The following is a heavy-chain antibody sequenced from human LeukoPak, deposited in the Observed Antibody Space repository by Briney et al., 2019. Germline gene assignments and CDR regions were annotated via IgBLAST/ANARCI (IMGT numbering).Heavy chain of an antibody. D-gene: IGHD7-27*01. CDR1: GGSISTSSYY. J-gene: IGHJ4*02. CDR3: AGHNWGSFDY. V-gene: IGHV4-39*01. CDR2: IFYTGNT. Sequence: SETLSLTCTVSGGSISTSSYYWAWIRQSPGRGLEWIGTIFYTGNTYYNPSLRSRVTISVDTSKNQFSLRVTSVTAADTAVYYRAGHNWGSFDYWGQGTLVTVSS.